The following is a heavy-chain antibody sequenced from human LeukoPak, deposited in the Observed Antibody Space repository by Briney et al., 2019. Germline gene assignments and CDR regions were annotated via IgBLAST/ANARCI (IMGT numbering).Heavy chain of an antibody. CDR1: TVSGSSGNF. V-gene: IGHV4-4*03. J-gene: IGHJ4*02. CDR3: ARELRGAPTPGAY. D-gene: IGHD1-26*01. Sequence: PETLSLTCALSTVSGSSGNFWSWVRQPPGEGLEWIGEVHKSGRTNYNPSLKTRVTISIDASKNQLSLELTSVTAADTAVYYCARELRGAPTPGAYWGQGTRVTVSS. CDR2: VHKSGRT.